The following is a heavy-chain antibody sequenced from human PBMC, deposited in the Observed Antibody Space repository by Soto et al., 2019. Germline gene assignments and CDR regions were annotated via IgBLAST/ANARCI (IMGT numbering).Heavy chain of an antibody. CDR3: ASDRRIAAAADFYVDS. D-gene: IGHD6-6*01. V-gene: IGHV3-48*01. J-gene: IGHJ5*01. Sequence: EVQLVESGGGLVQPGGSLRLSCAASGFTFSAYSMNWVRQAPGKGLEWVSYISSRTNTIYYADSVQGRFTISRDDDKNSLYLQMERLRAEATAVYYCASDRRIAAAADFYVDSWGQGTLVTVSS. CDR1: GFTFSAYS. CDR2: ISSRTNTI.